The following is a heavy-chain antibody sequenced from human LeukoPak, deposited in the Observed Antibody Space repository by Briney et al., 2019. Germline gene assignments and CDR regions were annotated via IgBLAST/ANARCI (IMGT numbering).Heavy chain of an antibody. CDR3: ARDRITMVRGVIIDVGNWFDP. CDR2: INPSGGST. D-gene: IGHD3-10*01. V-gene: IGHV1-46*01. Sequence: ASVKVSCKASGYTFTSYYMHWVRQAPGQGPEWMGIINPSGGSTSYAQKFQGRVTMTRDTSTSTVYMELSSLRSEDTAVYYCARDRITMVRGVIIDVGNWFDPWGQGTLVTVSS. CDR1: GYTFTSYY. J-gene: IGHJ5*02.